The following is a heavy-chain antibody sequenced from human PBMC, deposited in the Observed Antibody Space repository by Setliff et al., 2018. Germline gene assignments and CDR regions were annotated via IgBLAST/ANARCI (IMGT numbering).Heavy chain of an antibody. Sequence: ASVKVSCKASGGAFSSYAISWVRQAPGQGLEWMGRIIPIFGTANYAQKFQGRVTITADKSTSTAYMELSSLRSEDTAVYYCARGRHPPWSGYPYYYMDVWGKGTTVTVSS. D-gene: IGHD3-3*01. J-gene: IGHJ6*03. V-gene: IGHV1-69*06. CDR1: GGAFSSYA. CDR3: ARGRHPPWSGYPYYYMDV. CDR2: IIPIFGTA.